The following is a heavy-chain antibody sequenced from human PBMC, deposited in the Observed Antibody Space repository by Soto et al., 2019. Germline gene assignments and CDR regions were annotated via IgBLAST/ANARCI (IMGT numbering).Heavy chain of an antibody. CDR3: AKDLFTVTTGGGFHY. Sequence: EVQLVESGGVVVQPGRSLRLSCAASGFTFHDYTMHWVRQAPGKGLERVSLISWHGGSTDYADSVKGRFTISRDNSKNSLYLQMNSLRTEDTDLYYCAKDLFTVTTGGGFHYWGQGTLVTVSS. D-gene: IGHD4-17*01. CDR2: ISWHGGST. J-gene: IGHJ4*02. CDR1: GFTFHDYT. V-gene: IGHV3-43*01.